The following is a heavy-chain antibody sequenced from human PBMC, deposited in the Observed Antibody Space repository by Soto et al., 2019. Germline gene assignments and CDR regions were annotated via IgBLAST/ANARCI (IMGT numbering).Heavy chain of an antibody. D-gene: IGHD2-15*01. CDR2: ISYDGSNK. CDR1: GFTFSSYA. CDR3: ARAPLPDY. Sequence: QVQLVESGGGVVQPGRSLRLSCAASGFTFSSYAMHWVRQAPGKGLEWVAVISYDGSNKYYADSVKGRFTISRDNSKNTLYLQMNSLRAEDTAVYYCARAPLPDYWGQGTLVTVSS. V-gene: IGHV3-30-3*01. J-gene: IGHJ4*02.